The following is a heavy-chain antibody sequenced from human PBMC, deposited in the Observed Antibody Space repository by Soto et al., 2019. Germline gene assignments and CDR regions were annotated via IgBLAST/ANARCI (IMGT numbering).Heavy chain of an antibody. CDR2: IYYSGST. CDR1: GGSISSYY. J-gene: IGHJ3*02. D-gene: IGHD3-3*01. CDR3: AREGYYDFWSGYAFDI. V-gene: IGHV4-59*01. Sequence: SETLSLTCTVSGGSISSYYWSWIRQPPGKGLEWIGYIYYSGSTNYNPSLKSRVTISVDTSKNQFSLKLRSVTAADTAVYYCAREGYYDFWSGYAFDIWGQGTMVTVSS.